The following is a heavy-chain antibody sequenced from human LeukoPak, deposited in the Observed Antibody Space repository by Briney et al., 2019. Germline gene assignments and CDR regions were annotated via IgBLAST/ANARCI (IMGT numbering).Heavy chain of an antibody. D-gene: IGHD1-26*01. V-gene: IGHV3-11*01. J-gene: IGHJ4*02. CDR2: ISSSGTTT. Sequence: GGSLRLSCAASGFTFSDYYMSWLRQAPGKGLECLSYISSSGTTTYYADSVKGLFTLSRDNAKNSLYLQMNNLSAEDTAVYYCAGARGSYSFDDGGQGTLVTVSS. CDR3: AGARGSYSFDD. CDR1: GFTFSDYY.